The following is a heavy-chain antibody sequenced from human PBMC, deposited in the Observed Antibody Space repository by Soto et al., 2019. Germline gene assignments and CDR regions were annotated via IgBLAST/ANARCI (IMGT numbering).Heavy chain of an antibody. Sequence: VQLVESGGGMVQPGRSLRLSCAESGFTFSLFAMHWVRQAPGKGLWGVALIWHDGSNANYADSVKGRFTISRDNSGNTLYLETTRLSLEDTAVYYCAASYCSSNICYMGLDYWGQGALITVSS. CDR3: AASYCSSNICYMGLDY. D-gene: IGHD2-2*02. CDR1: GFTFSLFA. J-gene: IGHJ4*02. V-gene: IGHV3-33*01. CDR2: IWHDGSNA.